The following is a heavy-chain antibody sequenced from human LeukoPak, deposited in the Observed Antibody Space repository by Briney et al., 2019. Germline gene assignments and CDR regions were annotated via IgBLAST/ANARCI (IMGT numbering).Heavy chain of an antibody. Sequence: GKSLRLSCAAAGFRFSTYGIHWVRQAPGKGLEWVAVMWYDGSKDYYADSVKGRFTISRDTSKNTLYLQMNNLRAEDTAVYYCAKDRETYEYTFDYWGQGTLVTVSS. CDR3: AKDRETYEYTFDY. CDR2: MWYDGSKD. J-gene: IGHJ4*02. D-gene: IGHD6-6*01. V-gene: IGHV3-33*06. CDR1: GFRFSTYG.